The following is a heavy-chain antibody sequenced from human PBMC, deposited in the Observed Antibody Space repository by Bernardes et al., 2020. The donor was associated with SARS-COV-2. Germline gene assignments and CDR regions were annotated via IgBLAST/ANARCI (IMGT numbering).Heavy chain of an antibody. CDR1: GFTFNSSA. CDR2: ISGGGEKT. Sequence: GGSLRLSCGASGFTFNSSAMSWVRQAPGKGLELVSVISGGGEKTFYADSVKGRFTISRDNSKNTLFLQMDSLRADDTAEYYCANLGVATWGYHYSGMDVLGQGTTVTVSS. CDR3: ANLGVATWGYHYSGMDV. J-gene: IGHJ6*02. V-gene: IGHV3-23*01. D-gene: IGHD5-12*01.